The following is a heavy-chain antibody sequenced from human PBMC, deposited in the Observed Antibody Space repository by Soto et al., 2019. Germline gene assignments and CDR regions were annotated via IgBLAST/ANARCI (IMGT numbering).Heavy chain of an antibody. Sequence: SETLSLTCIVSGGSISSGSYHWGWIRQPPGKGLEWIGSIYYSGSTYYNPSLKSRVTISVDTSKNQFSLKLSSVTAADTAVYYCARLYYYGSGSYYPLQPFDYWGQGTLVTVSS. CDR1: GGSISSGSYH. CDR2: IYYSGST. D-gene: IGHD3-10*01. J-gene: IGHJ4*02. V-gene: IGHV4-39*07. CDR3: ARLYYYGSGSYYPLQPFDY.